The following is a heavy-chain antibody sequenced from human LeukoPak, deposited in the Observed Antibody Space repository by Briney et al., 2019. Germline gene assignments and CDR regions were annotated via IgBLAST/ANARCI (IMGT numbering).Heavy chain of an antibody. CDR1: GFTFSSYA. D-gene: IGHD5-18*01. V-gene: IGHV3-30-3*01. J-gene: IGHJ4*02. Sequence: PGRSLRLSCAASGFTFSSYAMHWVRQAPGKGLEWVAVISYDGSNKYYADSVKGRFTISGDNSKNTLYLQMNSLRAEDTAVYYCARSGIQLWTGYFDYWGQGTLVTVSS. CDR2: ISYDGSNK. CDR3: ARSGIQLWTGYFDY.